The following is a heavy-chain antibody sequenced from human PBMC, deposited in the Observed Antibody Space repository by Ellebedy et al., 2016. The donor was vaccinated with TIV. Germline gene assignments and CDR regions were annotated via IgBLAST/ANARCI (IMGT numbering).Heavy chain of an antibody. D-gene: IGHD2-2*01. Sequence: GESLKISCTASGFTFGDYAMSWFRQAPGKGLEWVGFIRSKAYGGTTEYAASVKGRFTISRDDSKSIAYLQMNSLKTEDTAVYYCAKDGRGIVVVPAAMSSDYWGQGTLVTVSS. V-gene: IGHV3-49*03. J-gene: IGHJ4*02. CDR3: AKDGRGIVVVPAAMSSDY. CDR2: IRSKAYGGTT. CDR1: GFTFGDYA.